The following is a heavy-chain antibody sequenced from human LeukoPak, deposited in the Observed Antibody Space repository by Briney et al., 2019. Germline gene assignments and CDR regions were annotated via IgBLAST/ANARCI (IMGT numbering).Heavy chain of an antibody. CDR2: IYYSEST. CDR3: ARDRDGYTTLDY. Sequence: SETLSLACTVSGGSISSGYYYWSWILQPPGKGLEWIGYIYYSESTYYNPSLKSRLTISVDTSQNQFSLQLSSLTAADTAIYYCARDRDGYTTLDYWGQGTLVTVSS. V-gene: IGHV4-30-4*01. CDR1: GGSISSGYYY. J-gene: IGHJ4*02. D-gene: IGHD5-24*01.